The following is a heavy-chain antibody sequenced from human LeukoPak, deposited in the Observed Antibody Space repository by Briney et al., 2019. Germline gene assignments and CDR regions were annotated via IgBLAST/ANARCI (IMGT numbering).Heavy chain of an antibody. CDR3: ARQLRRYYYDTSGYND. CDR2: ISSSSSYI. Sequence: GGSLRLSCAASGFTFSSYSMNWVRQAPGKGLEWVSSISSSSSYIYYADSVKGRFTISRDNAENSLYLQMNSLRAEDSAVYYCARQLRRYYYDTSGYNDWGQGTLVTVSS. V-gene: IGHV3-21*01. D-gene: IGHD3-22*01. J-gene: IGHJ4*02. CDR1: GFTFSSYS.